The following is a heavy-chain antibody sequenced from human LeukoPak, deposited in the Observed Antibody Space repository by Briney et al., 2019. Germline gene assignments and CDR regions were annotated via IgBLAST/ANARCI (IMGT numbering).Heavy chain of an antibody. J-gene: IGHJ4*02. CDR2: IWYDGSIK. CDR3: AKDHRAYCGGDCVDFDY. D-gene: IGHD2-21*02. CDR1: GFTFSSYA. V-gene: IGHV3-30*02. Sequence: GGSLRLSCAASGFTFSSYAMHWVRQAPGKGLEWVAFIWYDGSIKYYADSVKGRFTISRDNSKNTLYLQMNSLRAEDTAVYYCAKDHRAYCGGDCVDFDYWGQGTLVTVSS.